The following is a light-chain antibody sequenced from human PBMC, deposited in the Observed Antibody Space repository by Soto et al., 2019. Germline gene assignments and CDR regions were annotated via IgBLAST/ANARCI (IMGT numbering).Light chain of an antibody. CDR1: NIANKN. V-gene: IGLV3-9*01. Sequence: SYELTQPLSVSVALGQTARIVCGGNNIANKNVHWYQQKPGQAPVLVIYRNTNRPSGIPERFSGSNSVNTATLTISRVQAGDEADYFCQVWDSSTVIFGGGTKLTVL. CDR2: RNT. J-gene: IGLJ2*01. CDR3: QVWDSSTVI.